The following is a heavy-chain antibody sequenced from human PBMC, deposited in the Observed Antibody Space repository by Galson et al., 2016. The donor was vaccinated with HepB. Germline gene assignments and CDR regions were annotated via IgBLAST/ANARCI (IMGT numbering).Heavy chain of an antibody. CDR1: GFTFSNHG. V-gene: IGHV3-30*19. D-gene: IGHD3-16*02. CDR3: AKWVSCDRFGNYSFDV. J-gene: IGHJ3*01. CDR2: ISCDGSSE. Sequence: SLRLSCAASGFTFSNHGMHWVRQAPGKGLEWVAVISCDGSSEYYADSVKGRFAISRDNSKNSLYMDMDSLTPEDTAVYFCAKWVSCDRFGNYSFDVWGQGTLVTVSS.